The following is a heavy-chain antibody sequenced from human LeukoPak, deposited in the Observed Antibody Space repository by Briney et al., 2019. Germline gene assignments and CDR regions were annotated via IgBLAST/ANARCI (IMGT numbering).Heavy chain of an antibody. CDR3: TRAPLAEWLRWGIDY. D-gene: IGHD5-12*01. CDR1: GFTFGDYA. CDR2: IRSKAYGGTT. V-gene: IGHV3-49*03. J-gene: IGHJ4*02. Sequence: GGSLRLSCTASGFTFGDYAMSWFRQAPGKGLEWVGFIRSKAYGGTTEYAASVKGRFTISRDDSKSIAYLQMNSLKTEDTAVYYCTRAPLAEWLRWGIDYWGQGTLVTVSS.